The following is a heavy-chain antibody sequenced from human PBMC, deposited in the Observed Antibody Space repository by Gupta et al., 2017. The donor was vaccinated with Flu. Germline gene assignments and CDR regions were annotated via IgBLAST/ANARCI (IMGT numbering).Heavy chain of an antibody. CDR3: AXDFGIFGVERFEY. Sequence: DVQVVQSGGGLVKPGGSLRLACVGSGFTFSRFNFNWVRQAPGKGLEWVASISGDSNYIYYADSLKGRFTVSRDNAENSLYLQMNSLRSEXTXVYFCAXDFGIFGVERFEYWGQGVLVTVS. J-gene: IGHJ4*02. CDR2: ISGDSNYI. D-gene: IGHD3-3*01. V-gene: IGHV3-21*06. CDR1: GFTFSRFN.